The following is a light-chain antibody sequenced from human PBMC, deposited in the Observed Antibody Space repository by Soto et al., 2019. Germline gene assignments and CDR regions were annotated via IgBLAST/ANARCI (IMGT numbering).Light chain of an antibody. CDR2: GNN. V-gene: IGLV1-40*01. Sequence: QSVLTQPPSASGAPGQRVTISCTGSSSNIGAGYDVHWYQQLPGTAPKLLIYGNNNRPSGVPDRFSGSKSGTSASLAITGLQAEDEADYYCQSYDSSLISYVFGTGTKLTVL. CDR1: SSNIGAGYD. CDR3: QSYDSSLISYV. J-gene: IGLJ1*01.